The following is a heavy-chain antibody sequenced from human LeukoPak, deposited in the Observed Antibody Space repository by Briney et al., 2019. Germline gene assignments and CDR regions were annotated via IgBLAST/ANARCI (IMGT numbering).Heavy chain of an antibody. V-gene: IGHV4-59*01. CDR2: IYYSGST. D-gene: IGHD2-8*01. CDR3: ARDSTYCTNGVCHEVLDY. J-gene: IGHJ4*02. Sequence: SETLSLTCTVSGGSISSYYWSWIRQPPGKGLEWIGYIYYSGSTNYNPSLKSRVTISVDTSKNQFSLKLSSVTAADTAVYYCARDSTYCTNGVCHEVLDYWGQGTLVTVSS. CDR1: GGSISSYY.